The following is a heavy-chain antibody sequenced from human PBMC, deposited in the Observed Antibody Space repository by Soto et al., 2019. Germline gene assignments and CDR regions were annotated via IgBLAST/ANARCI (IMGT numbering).Heavy chain of an antibody. V-gene: IGHV1-69*13. CDR1: GGTFSSYA. D-gene: IGHD6-13*01. J-gene: IGHJ5*02. CDR3: ARERGDRIAAATSAFDP. Sequence: ASVKVSCKASGGTFSSYAISWVRQAPGQGLEWMGGIIPIFGTANYAQKFQGRVTITADESTSTAYMELSSLRSEDTAVYYCARERGDRIAAATSAFDPWGQGTLVTVSS. CDR2: IIPIFGTA.